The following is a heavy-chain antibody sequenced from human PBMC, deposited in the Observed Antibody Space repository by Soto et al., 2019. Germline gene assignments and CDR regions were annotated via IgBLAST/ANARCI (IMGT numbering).Heavy chain of an antibody. CDR3: AAQIVVVPAATPPFDY. D-gene: IGHD2-2*01. CDR1: GGSISSYY. CDR2: IYYSGST. Sequence: SETLSLTCTVSGGSISSYYWSWIRQPPGKGLEWIGYIYYSGSTNYNPSLKSRVTISVDTSKNQFSLKLSSVTAADTAVYYCAAQIVVVPAATPPFDYWGQGTLVTVSS. J-gene: IGHJ4*02. V-gene: IGHV4-59*08.